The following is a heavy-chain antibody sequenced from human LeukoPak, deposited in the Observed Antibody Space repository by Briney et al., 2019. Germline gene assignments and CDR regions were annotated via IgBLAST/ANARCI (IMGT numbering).Heavy chain of an antibody. J-gene: IGHJ3*02. CDR1: GGSISSGGYY. CDR3: ARDISHYDSSGYYGSVRAFDI. D-gene: IGHD3-22*01. V-gene: IGHV4-31*03. Sequence: PSETLSLTCTVSGGSISSGGYYWSWIRQHPGKGLEWIGYIYYSGSTYYNSSLKSRVTISVDTSKNQFSLKLSSVTAADTAVYYCARDISHYDSSGYYGSVRAFDIWGQGTMVTVSS. CDR2: IYYSGST.